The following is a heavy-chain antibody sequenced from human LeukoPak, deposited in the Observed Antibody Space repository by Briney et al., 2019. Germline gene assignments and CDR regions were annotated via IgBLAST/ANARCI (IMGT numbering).Heavy chain of an antibody. CDR3: ASLLGIAVAGGY. D-gene: IGHD6-19*01. CDR2: ISAYNGNT. Sequence: ASVKVSCKASGYTFTSYGISWVRQAPGQGLEWMGWISAYNGNTNYAQKFQGRVTMTRDTSISTAYMELSRLRSDDAAVYYCASLLGIAVAGGYWGQGTLVTVSS. J-gene: IGHJ4*02. CDR1: GYTFTSYG. V-gene: IGHV1-18*01.